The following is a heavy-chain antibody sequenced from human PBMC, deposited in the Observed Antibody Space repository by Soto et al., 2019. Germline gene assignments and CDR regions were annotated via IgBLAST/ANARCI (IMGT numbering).Heavy chain of an antibody. CDR1: GFTVSSVH. D-gene: IGHD2-15*01. Sequence: DVQLVESGGGLVQPGGSLRLSCAASGFTVSSVHLVWVRQAPGKGLEWVSVTYSGGTTYYADSVKGRFTISRDNSKNTMSLQMTSMRADDTAVYYCARDGGYCSGGSCYSGVPWFDPWGQGTLVTVSS. J-gene: IGHJ5*02. V-gene: IGHV3-66*01. CDR3: ARDGGYCSGGSCYSGVPWFDP. CDR2: TYSGGTT.